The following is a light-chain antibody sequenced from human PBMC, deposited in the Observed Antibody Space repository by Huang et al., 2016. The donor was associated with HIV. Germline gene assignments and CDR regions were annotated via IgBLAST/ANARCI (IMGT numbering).Light chain of an antibody. CDR1: QSVSSS. CDR3: QQRSNWPLFT. Sequence: EIVLTQSPATLSLSPGERATLSCKASQSVSSSLAWYQQKPGQAPRLLIDDTSNRATGIPARFSGSESGTDFTLTISSLEPEDCAVYYCQQRSNWPLFTFGPGTKVDIK. J-gene: IGKJ3*01. V-gene: IGKV3-11*01. CDR2: DTS.